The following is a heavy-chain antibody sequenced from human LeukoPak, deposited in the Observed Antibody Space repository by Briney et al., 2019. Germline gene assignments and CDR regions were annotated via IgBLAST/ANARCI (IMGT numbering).Heavy chain of an antibody. CDR3: AKEGQLALNFDS. V-gene: IGHV4-4*07. CDR1: GASISTSY. Sequence: KASETLSLTCTVSGASISTSYWNWIRLPAGKGLEWIGRIYSSGLTNYSPSLRSRVTMSINTSKNRFSLKLTSVTAADTATYYCAKEGQLALNFDSWGQGTLVAVSS. D-gene: IGHD6-6*01. J-gene: IGHJ4*02. CDR2: IYSSGLT.